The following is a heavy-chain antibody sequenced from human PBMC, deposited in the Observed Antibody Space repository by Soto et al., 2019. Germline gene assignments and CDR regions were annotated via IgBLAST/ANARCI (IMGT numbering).Heavy chain of an antibody. CDR3: ARGAAYDFWSGLDV. J-gene: IGHJ6*02. V-gene: IGHV3-13*01. D-gene: IGHD3-3*01. CDR2: IGTAGDT. CDR1: GFTFSSYD. Sequence: PGGSLRLSCAASGFTFSSYDMHWVRQATGKGLEWVSAIGTAGDTYYPGSVKGRFTISRENAKNSLYLQMNSLRAEDTAVYYCARGAAYDFWSGLDVWGQGTTVTVSS.